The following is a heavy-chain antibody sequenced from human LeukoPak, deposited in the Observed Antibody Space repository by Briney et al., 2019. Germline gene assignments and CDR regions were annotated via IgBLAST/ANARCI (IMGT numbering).Heavy chain of an antibody. CDR3: ARASGYSSGWYFPPGPSELDY. V-gene: IGHV1-3*01. J-gene: IGHJ4*02. CDR2: INAGNGNT. CDR1: GYTFTSYA. Sequence: ASVKVSCKASGYTFTSYAMHWVRQAPGQRLEWMGWINAGNGNTKYSQKFQGRVTITRDTSASTAYMELSGLRSEDTAVYYRARASGYSSGWYFPPGPSELDYWGQGTLVTVSS. D-gene: IGHD6-19*01.